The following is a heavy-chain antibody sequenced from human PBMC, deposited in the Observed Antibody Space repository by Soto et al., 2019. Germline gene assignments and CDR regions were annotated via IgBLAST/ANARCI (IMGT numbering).Heavy chain of an antibody. CDR3: AWGIVATGVNDVFEF. V-gene: IGHV1-69*05. CDR1: GGTFSSYA. D-gene: IGHD5-12*01. Sequence: GASVKVSCKASGGTFSSYAISWVRQAPGQGLEWMGGIIPIFGTANYAQKFQGRVTITRDTSASTAYMEVRSLTSDDTAVYYCAWGIVATGVNDVFEFRGQGSLVT. J-gene: IGHJ3*01. CDR2: IIPIFGTA.